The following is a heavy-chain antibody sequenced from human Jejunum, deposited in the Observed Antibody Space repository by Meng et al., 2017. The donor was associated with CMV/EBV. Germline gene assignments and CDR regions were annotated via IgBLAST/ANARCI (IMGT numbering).Heavy chain of an antibody. J-gene: IGHJ2*01. CDR2: TKDKTESFII. D-gene: IGHD2/OR15-2a*01. CDR1: GFSISDHY. Sequence: LSCAASGFSISDHYMDWGRQAPGKGLEWVCRTKDKTESFIIEYAASVKGRFTISRDDSQNSLYLHMNSLKTEDTAVYYCARDNSNWTFDFWGRGALVTV. V-gene: IGHV3-72*01. CDR3: ARDNSNWTFDF.